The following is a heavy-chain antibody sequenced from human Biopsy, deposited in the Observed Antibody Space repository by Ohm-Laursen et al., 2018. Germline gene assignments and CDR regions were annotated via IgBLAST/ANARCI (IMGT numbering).Heavy chain of an antibody. J-gene: IGHJ3*02. V-gene: IGHV1-18*04. CDR1: DYTFYSYG. D-gene: IGHD1-26*01. CDR3: ARVFGGAYYSYAFDI. Sequence: ATVKISCKASDYTFYSYGITWVRRAPGQCLEWMGWITADEKNSAPKFQGRVTMTTDMSTSTAYMELRGLKSDDTAVYYCARVFGGAYYSYAFDIWGQGTLVIVSS. CDR2: ITADEK.